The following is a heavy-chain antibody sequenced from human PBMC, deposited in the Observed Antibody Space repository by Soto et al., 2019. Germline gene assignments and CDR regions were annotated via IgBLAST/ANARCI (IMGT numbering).Heavy chain of an antibody. Sequence: SETLSLTCTVSADSISSSNYYWGWIRQPPGKGMEWIGNIYYSGSTYYNPSLKSRVTISINTSKNQFSLRLTSVTAADTAVYYCARATRNWNYSKIPNRFDYWGQGTLVTVSS. CDR3: ARATRNWNYSKIPNRFDY. J-gene: IGHJ4*02. D-gene: IGHD1-7*01. V-gene: IGHV4-39*01. CDR1: ADSISSSNYY. CDR2: IYYSGST.